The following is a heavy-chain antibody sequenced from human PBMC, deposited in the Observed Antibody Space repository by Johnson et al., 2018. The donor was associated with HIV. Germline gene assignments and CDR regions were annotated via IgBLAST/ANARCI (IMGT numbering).Heavy chain of an antibody. V-gene: IGHV3-23*04. CDR2: ISGSGGST. J-gene: IGHJ3*02. Sequence: EVQLVESGGGLVQPGGSLRLSCAASGFTVSSNYMTWVRQAPGKGLEWVSVISGSGGSTYYADSVKGRFTISRDNSKNTLYLQMNSLRAEDTAVYYCAKDREGGYSHGYGAFDIWGQGTMVTVSS. D-gene: IGHD5-18*01. CDR1: GFTVSSNY. CDR3: AKDREGGYSHGYGAFDI.